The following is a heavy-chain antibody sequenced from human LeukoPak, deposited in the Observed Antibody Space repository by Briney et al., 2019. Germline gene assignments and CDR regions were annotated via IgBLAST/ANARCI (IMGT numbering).Heavy chain of an antibody. V-gene: IGHV3-30-3*01. J-gene: IGHJ4*02. CDR3: ARDAVGWELGYLDY. CDR2: ISYDGSNK. D-gene: IGHD4-23*01. Sequence: GGSLRLSCAASGFTFSSYAMHWVRQAPGKGLEWVAVISYDGSNKYYADSVKGRFTISRDNSKNTLYLQMNSLRAEDTAVYYCARDAVGWELGYLDYWGQGTLVTVSS. CDR1: GFTFSSYA.